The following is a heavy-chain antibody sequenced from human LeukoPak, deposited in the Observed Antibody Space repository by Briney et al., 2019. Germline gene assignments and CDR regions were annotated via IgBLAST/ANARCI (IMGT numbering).Heavy chain of an antibody. V-gene: IGHV1-2*02. CDR3: ARAQLLLSDFDI. CDR2: INPNSGGT. CDR1: GYTFTGYY. Sequence: ASVKVSCKASGYTFTGYYMHRVRQAPGQGLEWMGWINPNSGGTNYAQKFQGRVTMTRDTSISTAYMELSRLRSDDTAVYYCARAQLLLSDFDIWGQGTMVTVPS. J-gene: IGHJ3*02. D-gene: IGHD5-24*01.